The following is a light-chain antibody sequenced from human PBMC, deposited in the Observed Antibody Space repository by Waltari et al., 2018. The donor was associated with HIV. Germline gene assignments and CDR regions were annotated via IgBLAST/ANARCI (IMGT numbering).Light chain of an antibody. Sequence: SYVLTQAPSVSVAPGQTASISCGGDKIGTKSVHWYQQKPGQGPVLGVYDDSDRPSGIPERFAGLNSGNTATLTISRVEAGDEADYYCQVWHSKSDHVVFGGGTKVTVL. CDR3: QVWHSKSDHVV. J-gene: IGLJ2*01. CDR2: DDS. CDR1: KIGTKS. V-gene: IGLV3-21*02.